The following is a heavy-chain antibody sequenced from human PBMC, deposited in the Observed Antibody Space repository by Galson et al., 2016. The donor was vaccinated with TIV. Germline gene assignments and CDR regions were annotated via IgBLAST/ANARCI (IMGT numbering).Heavy chain of an antibody. Sequence: SGGTFNNYAINWVRRAPGRGLEWMGGILPISGTTNYAQQFQDRVTISTDGFTSTVYMELSSLRSGDTAVYFCARDIPCGGACYFFDDWGQGTLVSVSS. CDR2: ILPISGTT. J-gene: IGHJ4*02. CDR3: ARDIPCGGACYFFDD. D-gene: IGHD2-8*02. CDR1: GGTFNNYA. V-gene: IGHV1-69*05.